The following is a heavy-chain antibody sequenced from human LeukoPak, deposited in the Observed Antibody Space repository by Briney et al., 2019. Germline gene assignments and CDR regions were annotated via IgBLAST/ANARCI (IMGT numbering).Heavy chain of an antibody. J-gene: IGHJ5*02. Sequence: PSETLSLTCTVSGGSISSYYWSWIRQPPGKGLEWIGYIYYSGSTNYNPSLKSRVTISVDTSKNQFSLKLSSVTAADTAVYYCARDTTTPYSNPNENWFDPWGQGTLVTVSS. CDR2: IYYSGST. CDR3: ARDTTTPYSNPNENWFDP. V-gene: IGHV4-59*01. CDR1: GGSISSYY. D-gene: IGHD4-11*01.